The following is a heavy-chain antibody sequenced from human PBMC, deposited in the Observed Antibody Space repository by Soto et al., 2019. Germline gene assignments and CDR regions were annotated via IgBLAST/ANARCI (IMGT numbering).Heavy chain of an antibody. V-gene: IGHV1-18*01. CDR1: GYTFTSYG. CDR3: ARETGFYGDYHYWYFDL. J-gene: IGHJ2*01. CDR2: ISAYNGNT. D-gene: IGHD4-17*01. Sequence: GASVKVSCKASGYTFTSYGISWVRQAPGQGLEWMGWISAYNGNTNYAQKLQGRVTMTTDTSTSTAYMELRSLRSDDTAVYYCARETGFYGDYHYWYFDLWGRGTLVTVSS.